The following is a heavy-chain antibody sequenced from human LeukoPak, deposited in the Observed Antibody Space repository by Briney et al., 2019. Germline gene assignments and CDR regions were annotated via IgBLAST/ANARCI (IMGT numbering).Heavy chain of an antibody. CDR2: IYYSGNT. V-gene: IGHV4-59*08. J-gene: IGHJ4*02. CDR1: GGSISSYY. CDR3: ARRHFGSALRDY. D-gene: IGHD3-10*01. Sequence: SETLSLTCTVSGGSISSYYWSWIRQPPGKGLEWIGYIYYSGNTNYNPSLKSRVTISVDTSKNQFSLKLSSVTAADTAVYYCARRHFGSALRDYWGQGTLVTVSS.